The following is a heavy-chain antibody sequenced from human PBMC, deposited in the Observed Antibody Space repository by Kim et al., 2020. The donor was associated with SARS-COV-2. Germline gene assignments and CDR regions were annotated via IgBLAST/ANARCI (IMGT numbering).Heavy chain of an antibody. CDR3: ASRGVVRPPADY. Sequence: GGSLRLSCAASGFTFSSYAMHWVRQAPGKGLEWVAVISYDGSNKYYADSVKGRFTISRDNSKNTLYLQMNSLRAEDTAVYYCASRGVVRPPADYWGQGTLVTVSS. CDR2: ISYDGSNK. D-gene: IGHD3-16*01. CDR1: GFTFSSYA. V-gene: IGHV3-30*04. J-gene: IGHJ4*02.